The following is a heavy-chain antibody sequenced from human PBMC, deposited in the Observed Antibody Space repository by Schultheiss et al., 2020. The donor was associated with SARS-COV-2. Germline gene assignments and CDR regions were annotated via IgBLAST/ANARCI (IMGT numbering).Heavy chain of an antibody. CDR2: IYYSGST. CDR1: GGSFSGYY. Sequence: SETLSLTCAVYGGSFSGYYWSWIRQPPGKGLEWIGSIYYSGSTYYNPSLKSRVTISVDTSKNQFSLKLSSVTAADTAVYYCATGGSGSFPFDYWGQGTLVTVSS. D-gene: IGHD3-10*01. J-gene: IGHJ4*02. CDR3: ATGGSGSFPFDY. V-gene: IGHV4-34*01.